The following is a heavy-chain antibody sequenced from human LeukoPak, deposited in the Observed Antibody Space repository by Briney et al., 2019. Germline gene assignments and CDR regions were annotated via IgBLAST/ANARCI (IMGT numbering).Heavy chain of an antibody. D-gene: IGHD2-15*01. CDR2: IYYSGST. CDR1: GGSISSYY. CDR3: ATTGYCSGGSCYAEYFQH. Sequence: SETLSLTCTVSGGSISSYYWSWIRQPPGKGLEWIGYIYYSGSTNYNPSLKSRVTISVDTSKNQFSLKLSSVTAADTAVYYCATTGYCSGGSCYAEYFQHWGQGTLVTVSS. V-gene: IGHV4-59*08. J-gene: IGHJ1*01.